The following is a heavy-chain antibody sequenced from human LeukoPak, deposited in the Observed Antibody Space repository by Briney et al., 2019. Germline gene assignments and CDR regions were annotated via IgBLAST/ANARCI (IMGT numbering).Heavy chain of an antibody. V-gene: IGHV4-34*01. D-gene: IGHD3-3*01. J-gene: IGHJ5*02. Sequence: SETLSLTCAVYGGSFSGYYWRWIRQPPGKGLEWIGEINHSGSTNYNPSLNSRVTISVDTSKNQFSLKLTSVTAADRAVYYCARLFTIFRVVLSKFDPWGQGTLVTVSS. CDR1: GGSFSGYY. CDR3: ARLFTIFRVVLSKFDP. CDR2: INHSGST.